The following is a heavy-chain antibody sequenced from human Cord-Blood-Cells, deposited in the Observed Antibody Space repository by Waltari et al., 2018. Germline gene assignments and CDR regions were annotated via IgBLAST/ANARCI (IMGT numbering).Heavy chain of an antibody. CDR3: ARDLYYYGSGGYPDFDY. CDR2: SSRNSCGT. CDR1: GYTFTGYY. Sequence: QVQLVQSGAEVKKPGASVKVSCKASGYTFTGYYMHWVRQAPGQGLEWMGWSSRNSCGTIDAQKFQGRVTMTRDTSSSTAYMELSRLRSDDTAVYYCARDLYYYGSGGYPDFDYWGQGTLVTVSS. D-gene: IGHD3-10*01. J-gene: IGHJ4*02. V-gene: IGHV1-2*02.